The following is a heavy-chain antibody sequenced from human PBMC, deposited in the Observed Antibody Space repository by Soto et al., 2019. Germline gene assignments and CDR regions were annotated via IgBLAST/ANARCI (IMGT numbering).Heavy chain of an antibody. V-gene: IGHV3-7*03. CDR1: GFTFSSYW. CDR3: ARVTYSYSSGSNYYYYGMDV. D-gene: IGHD3-10*01. Sequence: PGGSLRLSCAASGFTFSSYWMSWVRQAPGKGLEWVANIKQDGSEKYYVDSVKGRFTISRDNAKNSLYLQMNSLRAEDTAVYYCARVTYSYSSGSNYYYYGMDVWGQRTTVTVSS. J-gene: IGHJ6*02. CDR2: IKQDGSEK.